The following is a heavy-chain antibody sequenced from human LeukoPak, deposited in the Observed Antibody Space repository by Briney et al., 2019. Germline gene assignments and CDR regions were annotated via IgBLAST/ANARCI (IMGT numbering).Heavy chain of an antibody. CDR1: GYTFTGYY. CDR2: INPNSGGT. D-gene: IGHD6-19*01. CDR3: ARDGSYSSGWVYFDY. V-gene: IGHV1-2*02. Sequence: ASVKVSCKASGYTFTGYYMYWVRQAPGQGLEWMGWINPNSGGTNYAQKFQGRLTMTRDTSISTVYMELSRLRSDDTAVYYCARDGSYSSGWVYFDYWGQGTLVTVSS. J-gene: IGHJ4*02.